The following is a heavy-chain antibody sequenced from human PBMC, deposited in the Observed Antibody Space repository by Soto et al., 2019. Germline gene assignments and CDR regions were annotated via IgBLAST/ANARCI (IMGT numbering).Heavy chain of an antibody. CDR3: ASGRDSSGYYYWFDP. J-gene: IGHJ5*02. V-gene: IGHV1-8*01. CDR1: GYTFTSYD. D-gene: IGHD3-22*01. Sequence: ASVKVSCKASGYTFTSYDINWVRQATGQGLEWMGWMNPNSGNTGYAQKFQGRVTMTRNTSISTAYMELSSLRSEDTAVYYCASGRDSSGYYYWFDPWGQGTLVTVSS. CDR2: MNPNSGNT.